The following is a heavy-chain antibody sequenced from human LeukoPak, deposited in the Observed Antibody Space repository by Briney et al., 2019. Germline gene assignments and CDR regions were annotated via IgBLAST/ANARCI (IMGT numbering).Heavy chain of an antibody. CDR3: AITYYDSSGYYFDY. J-gene: IGHJ4*02. Sequence: SETLSLTCAVSGGSFSGYYWSWIRQPPGKGLGWVGEINHSGSTNYNPSLKSRVTISVDTSKNQFSLKLSSVTAADTAVYYCAITYYDSSGYYFDYWGQGTLVAVSS. CDR1: GGSFSGYY. D-gene: IGHD3-22*01. CDR2: INHSGST. V-gene: IGHV4-34*01.